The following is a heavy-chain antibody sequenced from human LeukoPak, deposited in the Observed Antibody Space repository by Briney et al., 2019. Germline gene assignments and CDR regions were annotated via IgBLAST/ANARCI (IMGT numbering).Heavy chain of an antibody. CDR3: AREGPTGAAVIDYYYMDV. J-gene: IGHJ6*03. CDR1: GYTFTGYY. D-gene: IGHD2-15*01. CDR2: IDPNSGGT. Sequence: ASVKVSCKASGYTFTGYYMHWVRQAPGQGLEWTGWIDPNSGGTNYAQKFQGRVTMTRDMSISTAYMELSRLRSDDTAVYYCAREGPTGAAVIDYYYMDVWGKGTTVTVSS. V-gene: IGHV1-2*02.